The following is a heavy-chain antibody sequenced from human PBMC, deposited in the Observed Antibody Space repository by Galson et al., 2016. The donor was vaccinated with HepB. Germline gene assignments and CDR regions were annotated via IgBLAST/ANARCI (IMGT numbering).Heavy chain of an antibody. CDR1: GFTFSSYA. D-gene: IGHD3-10*01. CDR2: ISGGGTTT. CDR3: ARDAGVRGPTNYYYYMDV. Sequence: SLRLSCAASGFTFSSYAMSWVRQAPGKGLEWVSVISGGGTTTYYADSVKGRFTISRDNSKNTLYLQMNSLRAEDTAVYYCARDAGVRGPTNYYYYMDVWGKGTTVTVSS. J-gene: IGHJ6*03. V-gene: IGHV3-23*01.